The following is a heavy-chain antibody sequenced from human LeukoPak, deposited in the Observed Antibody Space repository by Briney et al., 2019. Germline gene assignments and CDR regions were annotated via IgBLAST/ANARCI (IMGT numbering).Heavy chain of an antibody. J-gene: IGHJ4*02. CDR3: AGGYCNTTSCHRYYFDY. Sequence: SVKVSCKASGGTFSSYSINWVRQAPGQGLEWMGGIIPIFGRPNYAQKFQGRVTITTDESTSTAYMELSSLRSEDTAVYYCAGGYCNTTSCHRYYFDYWGQGTLVTVSS. CDR1: GGTFSSYS. V-gene: IGHV1-69*05. D-gene: IGHD2-2*02. CDR2: IIPIFGRP.